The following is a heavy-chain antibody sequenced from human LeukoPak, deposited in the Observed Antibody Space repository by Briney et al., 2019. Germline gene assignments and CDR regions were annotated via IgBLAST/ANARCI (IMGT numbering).Heavy chain of an antibody. D-gene: IGHD1-1*01. Sequence: GGSLRLSCAASGFTFRSHSMNWVRQAPGKGLEWISYIHSGDSTTYYADSVKGRFTISRDYAKNSLYLQMNSLGAEDTAIYYCAIIGYNWRLDYWGQGILVTVSS. J-gene: IGHJ4*02. V-gene: IGHV3-48*04. CDR1: GFTFRSHS. CDR3: AIIGYNWRLDY. CDR2: IHSGDSTT.